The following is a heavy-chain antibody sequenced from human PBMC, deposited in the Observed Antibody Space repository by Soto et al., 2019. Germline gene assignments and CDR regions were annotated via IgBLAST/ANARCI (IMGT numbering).Heavy chain of an antibody. J-gene: IGHJ4*02. CDR3: ANGDPGGDGYYDVFGY. CDR2: IWYDGSNK. V-gene: IGHV3-33*06. D-gene: IGHD3-22*01. CDR1: GFTFSSYG. Sequence: GGSLRLSCAASGFTFSSYGMHWVRQAPGKGLEWVAVIWYDGSNKYYADSVKGRFTISRDNSKNTLYLQMNSLRAEDTAVYYCANGDPGGDGYYDVFGYWGQGTLVTVSS.